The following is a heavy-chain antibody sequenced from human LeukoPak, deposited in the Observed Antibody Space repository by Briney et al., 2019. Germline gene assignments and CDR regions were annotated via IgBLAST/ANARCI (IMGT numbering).Heavy chain of an antibody. J-gene: IGHJ2*01. CDR2: IRSKADSYTT. CDR1: GFTLSGAA. D-gene: IGHD6-19*01. V-gene: IGHV3-73*01. Sequence: GGSLKLSCAASGFTLSGAAMHWGRQASGKGLEWLGRIRSKADSYTTAYAAAVKGRFSVSGDDSKNTAYLQMNSLKTEDTAVYYCRAAVAGDYFDLWGRGTLVTVSS. CDR3: RAAVAGDYFDL.